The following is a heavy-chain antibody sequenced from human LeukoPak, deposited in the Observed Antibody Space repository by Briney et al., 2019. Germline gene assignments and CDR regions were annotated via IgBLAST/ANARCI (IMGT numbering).Heavy chain of an antibody. CDR3: ARDRIAAAGKYYYYYGTDG. CDR2: VYYSGST. J-gene: IGHJ6*02. CDR1: GGSISSYY. Sequence: SETLSLTCTVSGGSISSYYWSWIRQPPGKGLEWMGYVYYSGSTNYNPSLKSRVTISVDTSKNQSSLKLSSVTAADTAVYYCARDRIAAAGKYYYYYGTDGWGQGTMVTVSS. D-gene: IGHD6-13*01. V-gene: IGHV4-59*01.